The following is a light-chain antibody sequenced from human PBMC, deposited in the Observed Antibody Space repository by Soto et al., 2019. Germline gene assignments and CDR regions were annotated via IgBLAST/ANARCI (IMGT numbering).Light chain of an antibody. CDR3: MNAVQTLT. CDR2: SVS. Sequence: DIVMTQSPLSLTVTPGEPASSSCRSSQSPLHRNGNIYLDWYLQKPGQSPQLLIYSVSNRASGVPERFSGSGSGTDFTLKITRVEAEDVGIYYCMNAVQTLTFGGGTKVEI. V-gene: IGKV2-28*01. CDR1: QSPLHRNGNIY. J-gene: IGKJ4*01.